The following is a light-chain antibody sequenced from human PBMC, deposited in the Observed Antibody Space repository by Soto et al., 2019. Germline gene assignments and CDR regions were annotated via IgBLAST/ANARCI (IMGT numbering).Light chain of an antibody. Sequence: EIELTQSPGTLSLSPGQRATLSCRASQSVSSSYLAWYQQKPGQAPRLLIYGASSRATGIPDRFSGSGSGTDFTLTSSRLEPEDFAVYYCQQYGSSPQTFGQGTKVEIK. CDR2: GAS. CDR1: QSVSSSY. J-gene: IGKJ1*01. CDR3: QQYGSSPQT. V-gene: IGKV3-20*01.